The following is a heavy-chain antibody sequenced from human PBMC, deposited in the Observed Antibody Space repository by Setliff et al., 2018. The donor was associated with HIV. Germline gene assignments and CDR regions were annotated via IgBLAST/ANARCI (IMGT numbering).Heavy chain of an antibody. V-gene: IGHV3-74*01. D-gene: IGHD2-21*01. CDR1: GFSFESHW. Sequence: GVSLSLACAASGFSFESHWMHWVRQSPGKGLVWISRISGYGTRTAYADSAKVRFTISRDNAANTLYLQVAGLRCEDSYVYYCVRDRIEGRTFFDTWGLGTLVTVSS. CDR2: ISGYGTRT. J-gene: IGHJ4*02. CDR3: VRDRIEGRTFFDT.